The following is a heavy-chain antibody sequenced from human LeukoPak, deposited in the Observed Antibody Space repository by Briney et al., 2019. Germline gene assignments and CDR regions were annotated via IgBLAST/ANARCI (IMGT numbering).Heavy chain of an antibody. Sequence: PSETLSLTCTVSGYSISSGYDWGWIRQPPGKGLEWIGSIYYRRTTYYNPSLKSRVTISVDTSKNQFSLRLSSMTAADTAVYYCASTPIAVAGYWGQGTLVTVAS. J-gene: IGHJ4*02. D-gene: IGHD6-19*01. V-gene: IGHV4-38-2*02. CDR3: ASTPIAVAGY. CDR1: GYSISSGYD. CDR2: IYYRRTT.